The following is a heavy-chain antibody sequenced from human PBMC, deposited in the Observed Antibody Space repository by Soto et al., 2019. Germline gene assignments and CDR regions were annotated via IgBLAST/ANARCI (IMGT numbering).Heavy chain of an antibody. V-gene: IGHV4-39*01. CDR2: IYYSGST. Sequence: HLQLQESGPGLVKPSETLSLSCTVSGGSISSTGYSWGWIHQPPGKGLEWIGSIYYSGSTYYNPSLKSRVTISVDTSKNQFSLKLTSVTAADTAVYYCARRRVLTTVREVTIANAFDIWGQGTMVAVSS. CDR1: GGSISSTGYS. CDR3: ARRRVLTTVREVTIANAFDI. D-gene: IGHD3-10*01. J-gene: IGHJ3*02.